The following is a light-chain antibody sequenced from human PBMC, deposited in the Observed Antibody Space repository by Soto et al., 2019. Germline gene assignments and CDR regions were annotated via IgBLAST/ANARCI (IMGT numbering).Light chain of an antibody. Sequence: QSVLTQPPSVSAAPGQKVTISCSGSSSNIGNNYVSWYQQLPGTAPKLLIYDSNKRPSGIPDRFSGSKSGTSATLDITGLQTGDEADYYCATWYSSLTGEVFCGGTQLTVL. CDR2: DSN. J-gene: IGLJ2*01. CDR3: ATWYSSLTGEV. V-gene: IGLV1-51*01. CDR1: SSNIGNNY.